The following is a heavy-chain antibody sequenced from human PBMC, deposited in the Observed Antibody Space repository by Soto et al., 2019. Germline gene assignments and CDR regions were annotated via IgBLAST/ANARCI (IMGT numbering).Heavy chain of an antibody. CDR1: GGTFSSYA. V-gene: IGHV1-69*12. Sequence: QVQLVQSGAEVKKPGSSVKVSCKASGGTFSSYAISWVRQAPGQGLEWMGGIIPIFGTANYAQKFQGRVTITADEYTSRAYMELSSVRSEDTAVYSCERAPGVAGSDYWGQGTLVTVSS. CDR3: ERAPGVAGSDY. J-gene: IGHJ4*02. CDR2: IIPIFGTA. D-gene: IGHD6-19*01.